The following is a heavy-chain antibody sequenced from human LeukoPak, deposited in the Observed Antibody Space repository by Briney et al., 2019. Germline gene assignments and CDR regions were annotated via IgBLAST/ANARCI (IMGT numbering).Heavy chain of an antibody. J-gene: IGHJ4*02. CDR1: GGSISSSSYY. CDR2: IYTTGST. D-gene: IGHD3-22*01. CDR3: ARQDLYYYDSSTRYVGGRLDY. V-gene: IGHV4-61*02. Sequence: PSETLSLTCTVSGGSISSSSYYWGWIRQPPGKGLEWIGRIYTTGSTNYNPSLKSRVTISVDTSKNQFSLKLSSVTAADTAVYYCARQDLYYYDSSTRYVGGRLDYWGQGTLVTVSS.